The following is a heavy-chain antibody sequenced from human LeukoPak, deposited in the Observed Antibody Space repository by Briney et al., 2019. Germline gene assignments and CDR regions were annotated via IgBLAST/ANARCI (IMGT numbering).Heavy chain of an antibody. CDR1: GYTFTTYA. D-gene: IGHD5-12*01. CDR3: ARRGGSGHEFGYDY. J-gene: IGHJ4*02. V-gene: IGHV1-3*04. CDR2: INTGNGVT. Sequence: ASVKVSCKPSGYTFTTYALHWVRQAPGQRLEWMGWINTGNGVTRYSQQFQGRVTITRDTSASTAYMELSSLRSEDTAVYYCARRGGSGHEFGYDYWGQGTLVTVSS.